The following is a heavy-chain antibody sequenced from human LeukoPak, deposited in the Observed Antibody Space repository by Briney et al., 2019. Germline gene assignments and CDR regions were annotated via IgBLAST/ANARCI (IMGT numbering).Heavy chain of an antibody. CDR2: FLYSGTT. CDR3: ATLVYSGSRYHFDT. Sequence: PSETLSLTCSVSNGAVKNYYWTWIRQPPGQGLEWIGNFLYSGTTTYRASLDSRLIISVDNSKNTVSLRLFSVAAADTAVYYCATLVYSGSRYHFDTWGQGTLVTVSS. D-gene: IGHD1-26*01. J-gene: IGHJ4*02. CDR1: NGAVKNYY. V-gene: IGHV4-59*02.